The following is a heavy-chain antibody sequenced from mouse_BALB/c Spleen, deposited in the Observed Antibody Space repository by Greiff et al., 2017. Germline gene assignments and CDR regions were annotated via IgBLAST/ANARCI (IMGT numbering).Heavy chain of an antibody. CDR1: GFTFSDYY. Sequence: EVQLQESGGGLVKPGGSLKLSCAASGFTFSDYYMHWVRQTPEKRLEWVATISDGGSYTYYPDSVKGRFTISRDNAKNNLYLQMSSLKSEDTAMYYCARGGDYYRMDYWGQGTSVTVSS. CDR3: ARGGDYYRMDY. V-gene: IGHV5-4*02. J-gene: IGHJ4*01. CDR2: ISDGGSYT.